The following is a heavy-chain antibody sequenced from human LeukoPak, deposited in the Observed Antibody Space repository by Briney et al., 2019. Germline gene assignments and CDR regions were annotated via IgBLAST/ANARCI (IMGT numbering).Heavy chain of an antibody. V-gene: IGHV4-30-4*01. J-gene: IGHJ4*02. CDR1: GGSISSGDYY. CDR3: ARAPYYYDSSGYPRGFYFDY. Sequence: SETLSLTCTVSGGSISSGDYYWSWIRQPPGKGLEWIRYIYYSGSTYYNPSLKSRVTISVDTSKNQFSLKLSSVTAADTAVYYCARAPYYYDSSGYPRGFYFDYWGQGTLVTVSS. D-gene: IGHD3-22*01. CDR2: IYYSGST.